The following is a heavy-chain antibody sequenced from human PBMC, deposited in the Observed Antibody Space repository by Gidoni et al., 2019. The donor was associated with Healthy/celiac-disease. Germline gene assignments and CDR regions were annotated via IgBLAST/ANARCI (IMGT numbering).Heavy chain of an antibody. CDR2: IYSGGST. D-gene: IGHD6-13*01. CDR3: AREPAAGDWFDP. CDR1: GFTVSSNY. V-gene: IGHV3-53*02. Sequence: EVQLVETGGGLIQPGGSLRLSCAASGFTVSSNYMSWVRQAPGKGLEWVSVIYSGGSTYYADSVKGRFTISRDNSKNTLYLQMNSLRAEVTAVYYCAREPAAGDWFDPWGQGTLVTVSS. J-gene: IGHJ5*02.